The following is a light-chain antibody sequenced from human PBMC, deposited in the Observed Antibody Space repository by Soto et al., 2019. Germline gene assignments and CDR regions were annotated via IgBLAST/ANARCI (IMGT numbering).Light chain of an antibody. V-gene: IGKV1-39*01. Sequence: DIQMTQSPSSLSAPVVDRGTITCRASQTTPTYLSWYQQKPGEAPKLLIYAVSTLHSGVPSRFSGSGSGTDFTLTISSLQPEDFATYYCHQSFSTPITFGQGTRLEIK. CDR3: HQSFSTPIT. J-gene: IGKJ5*01. CDR2: AVS. CDR1: QTTPTY.